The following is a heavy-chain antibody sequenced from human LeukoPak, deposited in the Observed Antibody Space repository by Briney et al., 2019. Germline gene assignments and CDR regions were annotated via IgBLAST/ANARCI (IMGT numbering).Heavy chain of an antibody. CDR2: MSGRGDTS. Sequence: GGSLRLSCAASGFTFSSSAMTWVRQAPGKGLEWVSGMSGRGDTSYYADSVKGRFTISRDNSKNTLFLQMNSLRAEDTAVYYCAKLAGIRGWFVYYFDYWGQGTLVTVS. J-gene: IGHJ4*02. V-gene: IGHV3-23*01. D-gene: IGHD6-19*01. CDR3: AKLAGIRGWFVYYFDY. CDR1: GFTFSSSA.